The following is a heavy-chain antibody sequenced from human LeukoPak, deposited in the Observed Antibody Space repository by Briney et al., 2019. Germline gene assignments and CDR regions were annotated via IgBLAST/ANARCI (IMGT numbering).Heavy chain of an antibody. CDR3: ARFLGGSYGMDV. V-gene: IGHV1-3*01. CDR1: GYTFTRYS. J-gene: IGHJ6*02. CDR2: INAGNGNT. D-gene: IGHD1-26*01. Sequence: ASVKVSCKASGYTFTRYSMHWVRQAPGQRLEWMGWINAGNGNTKFSQKFQGRVTITRDTSASTAYMELSSLRSEDTAVYYCARFLGGSYGMDVWGQGTTVTVSS.